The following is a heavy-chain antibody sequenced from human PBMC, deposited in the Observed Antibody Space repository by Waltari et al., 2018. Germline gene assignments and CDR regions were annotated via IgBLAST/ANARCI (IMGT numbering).Heavy chain of an antibody. D-gene: IGHD6-13*01. Sequence: QVQLQESGTELVKPSATLSLTCTVPGGSVSRGGYCWRWIRQPPGKGLEWIGYSYYSGSTNYNPSLKSRVTISVDTSKNQFALKLSSVTAADTAVYYCARAAAASVWFDPWGQGTLVTVSS. J-gene: IGHJ5*02. V-gene: IGHV4-61*08. CDR1: GGSVSRGGYC. CDR2: SYYSGST. CDR3: ARAAAASVWFDP.